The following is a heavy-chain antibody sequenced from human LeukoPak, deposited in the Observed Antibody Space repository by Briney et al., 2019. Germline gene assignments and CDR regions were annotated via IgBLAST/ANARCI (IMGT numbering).Heavy chain of an antibody. V-gene: IGHV3-23*01. D-gene: IGHD1/OR15-1a*01. J-gene: IGHJ6*04. Sequence: AGGSLRLSCAASGFIFRNYAMSWVRQAPGKGLEWVSAISGSGDTTYYADSVKGRFTISRDNSKNTLSVQMNSLRAEDTAVYYCATNKGDVWGRGTTVTVSS. CDR2: ISGSGDTT. CDR1: GFIFRNYA. CDR3: ATNKGDV.